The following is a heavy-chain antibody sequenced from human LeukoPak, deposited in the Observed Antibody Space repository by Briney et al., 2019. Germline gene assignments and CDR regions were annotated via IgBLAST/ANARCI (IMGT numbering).Heavy chain of an antibody. Sequence: GASVKVSCKASGYTFTGYYMHWVRQAPGQGLEWMGWINPNSGGTNYAQKFQGRVTMTRDTSISTAYMELSRLRSDDTAVYYCARASLRYFDWLPIDYWGQGTLVTVSS. D-gene: IGHD3-9*01. J-gene: IGHJ4*02. V-gene: IGHV1-2*02. CDR1: GYTFTGYY. CDR3: ARASLRYFDWLPIDY. CDR2: INPNSGGT.